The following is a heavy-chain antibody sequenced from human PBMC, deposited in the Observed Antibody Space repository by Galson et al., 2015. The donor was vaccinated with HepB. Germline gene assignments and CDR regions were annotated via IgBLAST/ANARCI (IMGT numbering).Heavy chain of an antibody. CDR2: ISYGGSNK. V-gene: IGHV3-30*18. J-gene: IGHJ4*02. CDR1: GFTFSNYG. Sequence: SLRLSCAASGFTFSNYGMHWVRQAPGKGLEWVAVISYGGSNKYYADSVKGRFTISRDNSKNTLYLQMNSLRAEDTALYYCAKDPYLYSAPAGTMAGFDYWGQGTLVTVSS. CDR3: AKDPYLYSAPAGTMAGFDY. D-gene: IGHD6-19*01.